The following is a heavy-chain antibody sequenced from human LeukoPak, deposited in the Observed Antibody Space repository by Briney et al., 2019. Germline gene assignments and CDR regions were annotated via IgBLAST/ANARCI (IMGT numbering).Heavy chain of an antibody. CDR3: ATLTRRPSRGSSWYARSDY. CDR1: GGSFSGYY. J-gene: IGHJ4*02. CDR2: INHSGST. Sequence: PSETLSLTCAVYGGSFSGYYWSWIRQPPGKGLEWIGEINHSGSTNYNPSLESRVTISVDTSKNQFSLKLSSVTAADTAVYYCATLTRRPSRGSSWYARSDYWGQGTLVTVSS. D-gene: IGHD6-13*01. V-gene: IGHV4-34*01.